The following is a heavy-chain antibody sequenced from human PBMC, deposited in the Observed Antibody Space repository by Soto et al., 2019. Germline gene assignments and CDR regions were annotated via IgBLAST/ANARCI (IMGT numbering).Heavy chain of an antibody. CDR2: INHSGST. V-gene: IGHV4-34*01. Sequence: SETLSLTCAVYGGSFSGYYWSWIRQPPGKGLEWIGEINHSGSTNYNPSLKSRVTISVDTSKNQFSLKLSSVTAADTAVYYCASGDYYYYMDVWGKGTTVTVSS. CDR1: GGSFSGYY. J-gene: IGHJ6*03. CDR3: ASGDYYYYMDV.